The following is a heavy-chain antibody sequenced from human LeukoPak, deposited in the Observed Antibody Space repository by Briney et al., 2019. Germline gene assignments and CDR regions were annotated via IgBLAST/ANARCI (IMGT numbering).Heavy chain of an antibody. D-gene: IGHD3-16*02. V-gene: IGHV4-61*02. CDR3: ARSRRFRYGFNFDY. Sequence: PSQTLSLTCNVSGGSINSGSFYWSWIRQPAGKGLEWIGRIYSGGHTNYNPSLKSRVTVSADTSKNQFSLNLSSVTAADTAVYYCARSRRFRYGFNFDYWGQGTLVTVSS. CDR2: IYSGGHT. CDR1: GGSINSGSFY. J-gene: IGHJ4*02.